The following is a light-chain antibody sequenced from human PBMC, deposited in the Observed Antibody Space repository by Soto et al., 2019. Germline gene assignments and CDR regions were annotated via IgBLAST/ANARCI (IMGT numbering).Light chain of an antibody. Sequence: EIVLTQPPGTLSLSPGERATLSCRASQSVSSGYLAWYQQKPGQAPRLLIYGASSRPTGIPARFSGSGSGTDFTLTISSLEPEDFAVYYCQQDSSPRTFGGGTKVDIK. CDR1: QSVSSGY. J-gene: IGKJ4*02. V-gene: IGKV3-20*01. CDR3: QQDSSPRT. CDR2: GAS.